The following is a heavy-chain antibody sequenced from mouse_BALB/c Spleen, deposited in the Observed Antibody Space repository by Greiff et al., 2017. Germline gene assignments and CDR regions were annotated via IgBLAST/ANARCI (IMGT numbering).Heavy chain of an antibody. Sequence: EVQLQQSGAELVKPGASVKLSCTASGFNIKDTYMHWVKQRPEQGLEWIGRIDPANGNTKYDPKFQGKATITADTSSNTAYLQLSSLTSEDTAVYYCARKILRLQGGAMDYWGQGTSVTVSS. CDR2: IDPANGNT. CDR1: GFNIKDTY. CDR3: ARKILRLQGGAMDY. D-gene: IGHD1-2*01. V-gene: IGHV14-3*02. J-gene: IGHJ4*01.